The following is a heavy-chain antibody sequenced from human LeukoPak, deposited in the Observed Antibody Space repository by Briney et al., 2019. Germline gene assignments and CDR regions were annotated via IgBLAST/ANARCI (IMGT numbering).Heavy chain of an antibody. J-gene: IGHJ4*02. CDR1: GGSINNYY. D-gene: IGHD3-22*01. CDR2: IFYNGGT. Sequence: SETLSLTCTVSGGSINNYYWSWVRQPPGEGLEWIAYIFYNGGTNYKPSLKTRVTISVATSKNQFSLKPSSVTAADTAVYYCAGSPPYYYDSSGYCDYWGQGTLVTVSS. CDR3: AGSPPYYYDSSGYCDY. V-gene: IGHV4-59*01.